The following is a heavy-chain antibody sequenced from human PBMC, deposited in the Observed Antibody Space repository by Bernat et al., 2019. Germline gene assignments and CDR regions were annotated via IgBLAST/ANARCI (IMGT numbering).Heavy chain of an antibody. CDR1: GFTFSSYA. Sequence: QVQLVESGGGVVQPGRSLRLSCAASGFTFSSYAMHWVRQAPGKGLEWVAVISYDGSNKYYADSVKGRFTISRDNSKNTLYLQMNSLRAEDTAVYYCARDDYYDSSGYYYGRAFDIWGQGTMVTVSS. V-gene: IGHV3-30-3*01. D-gene: IGHD3-22*01. CDR3: ARDDYYDSSGYYYGRAFDI. J-gene: IGHJ3*02. CDR2: ISYDGSNK.